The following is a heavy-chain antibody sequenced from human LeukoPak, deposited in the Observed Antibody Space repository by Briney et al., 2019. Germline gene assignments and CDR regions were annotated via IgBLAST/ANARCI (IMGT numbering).Heavy chain of an antibody. J-gene: IGHJ3*02. D-gene: IGHD2/OR15-2a*01. Sequence: PSETLSLTCTVSGGPINSYYWNWIRQPAGKGLEWIGRFDASGSTNYSPSLKSRVTISVDESKNQFFLRLSSVTAADTAIYYCARASGTFQGAFHIWGQGTMVTVSS. CDR2: FDASGST. CDR3: ARASGTFQGAFHI. V-gene: IGHV4-4*07. CDR1: GGPINSYY.